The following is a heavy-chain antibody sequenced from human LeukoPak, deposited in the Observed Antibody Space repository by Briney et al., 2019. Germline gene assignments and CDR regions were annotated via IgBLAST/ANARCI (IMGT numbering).Heavy chain of an antibody. V-gene: IGHV3-15*01. J-gene: IGHJ4*02. D-gene: IGHD2-21*01. CDR3: TAARPRITNPVWWLLY. CDR1: GLTFAYAW. Sequence: GGSLRLACAPSGLTFAYAWMSWGRQALGTGRGWVGRIKSNPAGGRADYVPPVGCRFTISRDDSKNTLYLQMNSLQVEDTAVYYCTAARPRITNPVWWLLYWGQGTQITVSS. CDR2: IKSNPAGGRA.